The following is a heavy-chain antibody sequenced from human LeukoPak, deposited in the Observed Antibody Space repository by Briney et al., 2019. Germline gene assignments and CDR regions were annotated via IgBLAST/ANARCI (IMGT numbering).Heavy chain of an antibody. J-gene: IGHJ4*02. CDR1: DGSINSYY. V-gene: IGHV4-59*08. D-gene: IGHD6-19*01. CDR3: ARQGGYSSGWSY. Sequence: SETLSLTCTVSDGSINSYYWSWIRQPPGKGLEWVGYIYYSGSTNYNPSLKSRVTISVDTSKNQFSLKLSSVTAADTAVYYCARQGGYSSGWSYWGQGTLVTVSS. CDR2: IYYSGST.